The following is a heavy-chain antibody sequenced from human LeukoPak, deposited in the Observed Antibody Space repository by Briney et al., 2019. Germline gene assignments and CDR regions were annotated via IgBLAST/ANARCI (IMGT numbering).Heavy chain of an antibody. V-gene: IGHV4-30-2*01. CDR2: IYHSGST. CDR3: ARDCSGGSCYDY. D-gene: IGHD2-15*01. CDR1: GGSISSGGYS. J-gene: IGHJ4*02. Sequence: SETLSLTCAVSGGSISSGGYSWSWIRQPPGTGLEWIGYIYHSGSTYYNPSLKSRVTISVDRSKSQFSLKLSSVTAADTAVYYCARDCSGGSCYDYWGQGTLVTVSS.